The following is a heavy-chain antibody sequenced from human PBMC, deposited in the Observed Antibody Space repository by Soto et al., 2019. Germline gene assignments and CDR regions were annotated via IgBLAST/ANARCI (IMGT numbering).Heavy chain of an antibody. CDR1: GFTFSSYA. CDR2: ISGSGGST. J-gene: IGHJ6*02. CDR3: AKARAADSYGMDV. D-gene: IGHD6-13*01. V-gene: IGHV3-23*01. Sequence: GGSLRLSCAASGFTFSSYAMTWVRQAPGKGLEWVSAISGSGGSTYYADSVKGRFTISRDNSKNTLYLQMNSLRAEDTAVYYCAKARAADSYGMDVWGQGTTVTVSS.